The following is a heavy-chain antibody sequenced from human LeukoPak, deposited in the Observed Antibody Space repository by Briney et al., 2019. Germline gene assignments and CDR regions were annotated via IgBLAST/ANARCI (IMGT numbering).Heavy chain of an antibody. CDR3: ARVNNRAAAGTLPGDY. Sequence: PSETLSLTCTVSGGSISSSSYYWGWIRQPPGKGLEWIGSIYYSGSTYYNPSLKSRVTISVDTSKNQFSLKLSSVTAADTAVYYCARVNNRAAAGTLPGDYWGQGTLVTVSS. CDR1: GGSISSSSYY. J-gene: IGHJ4*02. CDR2: IYYSGST. D-gene: IGHD6-13*01. V-gene: IGHV4-39*07.